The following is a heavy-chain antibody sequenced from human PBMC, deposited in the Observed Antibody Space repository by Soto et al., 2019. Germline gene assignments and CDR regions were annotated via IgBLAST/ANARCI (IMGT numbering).Heavy chain of an antibody. J-gene: IGHJ4*02. D-gene: IGHD5-18*01. V-gene: IGHV3-30-3*01. CDR2: LSFDGNNK. Sequence: GGSLRRSCAASGFTFSNYAIHWVRQAPGKGLEWVAVLSFDGNNKHYADSVKGRFTTSRDNSKNTLYLQMNSLRAEDTAVYYCARGPFGDAAMVTNYFDYWGQGTLVTVSS. CDR3: ARGPFGDAAMVTNYFDY. CDR1: GFTFSNYA.